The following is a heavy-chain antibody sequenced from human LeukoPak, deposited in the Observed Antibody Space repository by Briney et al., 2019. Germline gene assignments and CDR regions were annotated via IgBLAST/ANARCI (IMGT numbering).Heavy chain of an antibody. Sequence: GSLRLSCAASGFTFSNYWMQWVRQAPGKGLVWVLRINGDGSSTIYADSVKGRFTISRDNAKNTLYLQMNSLRAEDTAVYYCARDLSSSWYAGGLDYWGQGILVTVSS. CDR2: INGDGSST. CDR1: GFTFSNYW. J-gene: IGHJ4*02. D-gene: IGHD6-13*01. V-gene: IGHV3-74*01. CDR3: ARDLSSSWYAGGLDY.